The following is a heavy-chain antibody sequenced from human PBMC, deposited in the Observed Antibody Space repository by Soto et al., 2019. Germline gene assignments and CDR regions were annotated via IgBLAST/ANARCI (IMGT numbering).Heavy chain of an antibody. J-gene: IGHJ4*02. D-gene: IGHD5-12*01. CDR3: AKDIHPGRDTYHYGADY. V-gene: IGHV3-30*18. CDR1: GFIFSNYG. CDR2: ISYDGSRK. Sequence: QVQLVESGGGVVQPGTSLTLSCSASGFIFSNYGMHWVRQAPGKGLEWVSIISYDGSRKHYVDSVKGRFTISRDNSKNTLDLQMNSLRAEDTAVYYCAKDIHPGRDTYHYGADYWGQGTLVAGSS.